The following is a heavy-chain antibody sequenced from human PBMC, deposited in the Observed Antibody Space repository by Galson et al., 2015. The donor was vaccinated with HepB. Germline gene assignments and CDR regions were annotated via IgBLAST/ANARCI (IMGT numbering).Heavy chain of an antibody. CDR3: ARASFVRYSSGWYGAFDI. V-gene: IGHV1-69*13. J-gene: IGHJ3*02. Sequence: SVKVSCKASGGTFSSYAISWVRQAPGQGLEWMGGIIPIFGTANYAQKFQGRVTITADESTSTAYMELSSLRSEDTAVYYCARASFVRYSSGWYGAFDIWGQGTMVTVSS. CDR2: IIPIFGTA. D-gene: IGHD6-19*01. CDR1: GGTFSSYA.